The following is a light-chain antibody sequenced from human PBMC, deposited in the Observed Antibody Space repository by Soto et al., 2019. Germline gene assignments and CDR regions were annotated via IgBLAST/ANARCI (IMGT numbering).Light chain of an antibody. CDR2: DAS. CDR1: QSVSSSY. CDR3: QHYNNWLGT. Sequence: EIVLTQSPGTLSLSPGERATLSCRASQSVSSSYLAWYQQKPGQAPRLLIYDASNRATGIPARFSGSGSGTEFTLTISSLQSEDFEVYYCQHYNNWLGTFGGGTKVDIK. J-gene: IGKJ4*01. V-gene: IGKV3D-15*01.